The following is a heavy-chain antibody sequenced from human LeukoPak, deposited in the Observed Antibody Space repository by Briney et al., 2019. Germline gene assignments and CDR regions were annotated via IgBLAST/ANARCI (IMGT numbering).Heavy chain of an antibody. V-gene: IGHV1-2*02. CDR3: ARAGSSWGNFDY. D-gene: IGHD6-13*01. J-gene: IGHJ4*02. CDR2: INPNSGGT. Sequence: ASVKVSCKASGYTFTGYYMHWVRQAPGRGLEWMGWINPNSGGTNYAQKFQGRVTMTRDTSISTAYMELSRLRSDDTAVYYCARAGSSWGNFDYWGQGTLVTVSS. CDR1: GYTFTGYY.